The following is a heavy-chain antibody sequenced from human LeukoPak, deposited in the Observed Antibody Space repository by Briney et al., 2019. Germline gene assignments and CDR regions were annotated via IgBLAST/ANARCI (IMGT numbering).Heavy chain of an antibody. Sequence: GGSLRLSCAASGFTFSSYAMSWVRQAPGKGLEWVSAISGSGGSTYYADSVKGRFTISRDNSKNTLYLQMNSLRAEDTAVYYCAGGYYPENYYYYMDVWGKGTTVTVSS. CDR3: AGGYYPENYYYYMDV. CDR2: ISGSGGST. J-gene: IGHJ6*03. CDR1: GFTFSSYA. V-gene: IGHV3-23*01. D-gene: IGHD3-22*01.